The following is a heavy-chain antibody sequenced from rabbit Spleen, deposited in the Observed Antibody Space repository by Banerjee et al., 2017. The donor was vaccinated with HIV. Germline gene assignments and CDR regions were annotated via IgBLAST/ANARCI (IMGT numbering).Heavy chain of an antibody. CDR3: ARDSGSSFSSYGMDL. CDR2: IDGDSSGKT. Sequence: QSLEESGGDLVKPGASLTLACTASGFTLSRYWMCWVRQAPGKGLEWIACIDGDSSGKTYYASWAEGRFTISKTSSTTVTLQMTSLTAADTATYFCARDSGSSFSSYGMDLWGPGTLVTVS. J-gene: IGHJ6*01. V-gene: IGHV1S40*01. D-gene: IGHD8-1*01. CDR1: GFTLSRYW.